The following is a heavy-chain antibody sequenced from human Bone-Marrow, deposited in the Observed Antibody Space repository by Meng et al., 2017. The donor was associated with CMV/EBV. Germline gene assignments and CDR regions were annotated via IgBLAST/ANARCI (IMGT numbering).Heavy chain of an antibody. V-gene: IGHV2-5*01. CDR1: GFSLSTSGVG. Sequence: SGPTLVKPTQTLTLTCTFSGFSLSTSGVGVGWIRQPPGKALEWLALIYWNDDKRYSPSLKSRLTITKDTSKNQVVLTMTNMDPVDTATYYCAHRRDCSSTSCYRRAACDIWGQGTMVTVSS. CDR2: IYWNDDK. D-gene: IGHD2-2*02. CDR3: AHRRDCSSTSCYRRAACDI. J-gene: IGHJ3*02.